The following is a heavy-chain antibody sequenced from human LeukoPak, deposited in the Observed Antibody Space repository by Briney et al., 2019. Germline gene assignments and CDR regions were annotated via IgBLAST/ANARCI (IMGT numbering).Heavy chain of an antibody. J-gene: IGHJ3*02. Sequence: PSETLSLTCTVSGASISSGNYYWTWIRQPAGKGLEWIGRIHTSGSTNYNPSLQSRDAISIVTSQNQFSLNLNYVTAPESAIDYCARDRAGDSFDMWGQGAMVTVSA. CDR1: GASISSGNYY. CDR2: IHTSGST. CDR3: ARDRAGDSFDM. V-gene: IGHV4-61*02. D-gene: IGHD7-27*01.